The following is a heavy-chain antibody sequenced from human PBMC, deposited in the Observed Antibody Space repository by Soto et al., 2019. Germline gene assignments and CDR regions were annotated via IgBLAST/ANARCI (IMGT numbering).Heavy chain of an antibody. CDR1: GYDYVTYA. Sequence: QAQLVQSGPEVKKPGASVNVSCKASGYDYVTYAITWVRQRPGQGLEWMGWISTLNGNTNYAQNFQGRVTMTTDTSTRRVHLELKSLRSDDTAVYYCARRVQVWLPDYYGMDVWGQGTTVTVSS. D-gene: IGHD5-18*01. V-gene: IGHV1-18*01. CDR2: ISTLNGNT. J-gene: IGHJ6*02. CDR3: ARRVQVWLPDYYGMDV.